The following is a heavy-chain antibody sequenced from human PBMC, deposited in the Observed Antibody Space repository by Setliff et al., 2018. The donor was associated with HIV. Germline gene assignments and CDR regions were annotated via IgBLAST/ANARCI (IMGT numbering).Heavy chain of an antibody. CDR3: PRQRDPPGSRWIFYYYYMDL. CDR1: GASITNSNSD. V-gene: IGHV4-39*01. D-gene: IGHD6-13*01. J-gene: IGHJ6*03. CDR2: IFDSGST. Sequence: PSETLSLTCNVYGASITNSNSDWGWICQPPGKRLEWLGGIFDSGSTSYNPSLSGRLTISVDTSKNQVSLRLSSVTAADTGVYYCPRQRDPPGSRWIFYYYYMDLWGGGTTVTVSS.